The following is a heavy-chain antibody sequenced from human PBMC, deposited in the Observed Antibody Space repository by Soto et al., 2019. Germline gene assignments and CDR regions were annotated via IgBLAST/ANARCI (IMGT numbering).Heavy chain of an antibody. CDR3: ARDCPKVVRGDARDAWFDP. CDR1: GGSISSYY. J-gene: IGHJ5*02. Sequence: SETLSLTCTVSGGSISSYYWSWIRQPAGKGLEWIGRIYTSGSTNYNPSLKSRVTMSVDTSKNQFSLKLSSVTAADTAVYYCARDCPKVVRGDARDAWFDPWGQGTLVTVS. CDR2: IYTSGST. V-gene: IGHV4-4*07. D-gene: IGHD3-10*01.